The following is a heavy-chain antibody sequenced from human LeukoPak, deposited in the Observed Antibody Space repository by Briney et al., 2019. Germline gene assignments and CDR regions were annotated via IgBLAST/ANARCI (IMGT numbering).Heavy chain of an antibody. V-gene: IGHV3-23*01. J-gene: IGHJ4*02. CDR1: GFTFDKFA. Sequence: GGSLRLSCAASGFTFDKFAMTWVRQAPGNGLEWVSVISSSGHTTYFADSVKGRFTISRDNSKNTLYLQMDSLRPDDTALYCSARATPALDYWGQGTLVTVSS. CDR2: ISSSGHTT. CDR3: ARATPALDY. D-gene: IGHD2-15*01.